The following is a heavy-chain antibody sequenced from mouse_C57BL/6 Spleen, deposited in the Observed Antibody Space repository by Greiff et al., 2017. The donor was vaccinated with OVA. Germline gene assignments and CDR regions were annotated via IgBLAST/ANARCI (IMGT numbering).Heavy chain of an antibody. CDR1: GYTFTDYY. D-gene: IGHD2-4*01. Sequence: EVQLQQSGPELVKPGASVKISCKASGYTFTDYYMNWVKQSHGKSLEWIGDINPINGGTSYNQKFKGKATLTVDKSSSTAYMELRSLTSEDSAVYYCARMITTEYYFDYWGQGTTLTVSS. CDR2: INPINGGT. CDR3: ARMITTEYYFDY. V-gene: IGHV1-26*01. J-gene: IGHJ2*01.